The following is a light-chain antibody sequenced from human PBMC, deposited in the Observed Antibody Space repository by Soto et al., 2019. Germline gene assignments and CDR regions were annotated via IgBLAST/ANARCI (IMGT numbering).Light chain of an antibody. Sequence: DIQMTQSPYTLSASVGDRVTITCRDSESIRRRVAWYQQKTGKGAKLLIYTATSLESGGPSRFSGSGSVTEFTLTITSLQPDDFATYFCHQYYSYPKTVGQGTMVDTK. CDR2: TAT. CDR3: HQYYSYPKT. V-gene: IGKV1-5*03. J-gene: IGKJ1*01. CDR1: ESIRRR.